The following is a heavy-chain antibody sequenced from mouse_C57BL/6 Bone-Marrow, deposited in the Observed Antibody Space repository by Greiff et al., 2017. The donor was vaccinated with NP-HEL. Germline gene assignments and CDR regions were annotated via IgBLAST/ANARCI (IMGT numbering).Heavy chain of an antibody. CDR3: ARGIYYGYDVFAY. D-gene: IGHD2-2*01. Sequence: QVQLQQSGTELVKPGASVKLSCKASGYTFTSYWMHWVKQRPGQGLEWIGNINPSNGGTNYNEKFKSKATLTVDKSSSTAYMQLSSLTSEDSAVYYCARGIYYGYDVFAYWGQGTLVTVSA. CDR1: GYTFTSYW. V-gene: IGHV1-53*01. J-gene: IGHJ3*01. CDR2: INPSNGGT.